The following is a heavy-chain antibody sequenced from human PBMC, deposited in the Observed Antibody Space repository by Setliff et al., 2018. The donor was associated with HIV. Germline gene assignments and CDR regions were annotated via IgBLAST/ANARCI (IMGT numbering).Heavy chain of an antibody. D-gene: IGHD2-15*01. CDR1: GYTFTSYY. J-gene: IGHJ6*03. V-gene: IGHV1-46*01. Sequence: ASVKVSCKASGYTFTSYYMHWVRQAPGQGLEWMGIINPSGGSTTYAQKFQGRITLTTETSTSTGYMELKNLKSDDTAVYFCARDLYCNDARCYDQRVNNYYHYMDVWGEGTTVTVSS. CDR3: ARDLYCNDARCYDQRVNNYYHYMDV. CDR2: INPSGGST.